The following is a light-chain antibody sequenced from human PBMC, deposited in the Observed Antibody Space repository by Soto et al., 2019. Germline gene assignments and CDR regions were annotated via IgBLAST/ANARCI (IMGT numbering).Light chain of an antibody. CDR1: QSVNSNY. CDR3: QQYAGSLSWT. J-gene: IGKJ1*01. CDR2: GSS. V-gene: IGKV3-20*01. Sequence: NVLTQSPCTLSLSPGYRASLSFRAIQSVNSNYLVWYQQNPGQAPRLLIYGSSIRATGIPDRFSGSGSGTDFNLTIRRLEHADFAVYYCQQYAGSLSWTFGQGTKVDIK.